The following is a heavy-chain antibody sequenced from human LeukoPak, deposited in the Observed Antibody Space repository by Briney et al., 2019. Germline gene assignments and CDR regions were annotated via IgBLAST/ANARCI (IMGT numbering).Heavy chain of an antibody. J-gene: IGHJ1*01. CDR2: MHEDGSDE. CDR3: VVGGAGGGYFPN. CDR1: EFSFSSST. D-gene: IGHD3-16*01. Sequence: GGSLRLSCVVSEFSFSSSTMSWVRQAAGKGLEWVAKMHEDGSDEKYVDSVKGRFSISRDNAKNSLYLQMNSLRPEDTAVYFRVVGGAGGGYFPNWGQGSLVIVSS. V-gene: IGHV3-7*01.